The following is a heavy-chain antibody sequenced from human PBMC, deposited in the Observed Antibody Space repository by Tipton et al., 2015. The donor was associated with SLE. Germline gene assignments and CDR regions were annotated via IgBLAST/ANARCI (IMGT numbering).Heavy chain of an antibody. CDR2: INHSGST. J-gene: IGHJ3*02. Sequence: TLSLTCAVYGGSFSGYSWNWTRQPPGKGLEWIGEINHSGSTNYNPSLKSRVSISVDTSKNQFSLKLSSVTAADTAVYYCARTRGEYYDSSGYFAFDIWGQGTMVTVSS. CDR3: ARTRGEYYDSSGYFAFDI. V-gene: IGHV4-34*01. D-gene: IGHD3-22*01. CDR1: GGSFSGYS.